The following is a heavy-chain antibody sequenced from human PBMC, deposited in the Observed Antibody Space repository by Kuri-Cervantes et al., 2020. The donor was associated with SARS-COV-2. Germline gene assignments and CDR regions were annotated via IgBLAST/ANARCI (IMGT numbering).Heavy chain of an antibody. Sequence: SVKVSCKASGYIFTIYGFSRVRQAPGQGLEWMGWISAYSGNTNYAQNLQGRVTMTTDTSTSTAYMELRSLRSDDTAVYYCARVYGDYYDSSGYSVGNAFDIWGQGTMVTVSS. CDR1: GYIFTIYG. CDR2: ISAYSGNT. J-gene: IGHJ3*02. D-gene: IGHD3-22*01. V-gene: IGHV1-18*04. CDR3: ARVYGDYYDSSGYSVGNAFDI.